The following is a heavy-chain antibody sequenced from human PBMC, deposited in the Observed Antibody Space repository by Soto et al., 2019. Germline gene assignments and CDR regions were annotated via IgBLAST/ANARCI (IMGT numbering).Heavy chain of an antibody. CDR3: AKMGHIVVVTAIRPWAFDI. V-gene: IGHV3-23*01. D-gene: IGHD2-21*02. Sequence: GGSLRLSCAASGFTFSSYAMSWVRQAPGKGLEWVSAISGSGGSTYYADSVKGRFTISRDNSKNTLYLQMNSLRAEDTAVYYCAKMGHIVVVTAIRPWAFDIWGQGTMVTVSS. J-gene: IGHJ3*02. CDR2: ISGSGGST. CDR1: GFTFSSYA.